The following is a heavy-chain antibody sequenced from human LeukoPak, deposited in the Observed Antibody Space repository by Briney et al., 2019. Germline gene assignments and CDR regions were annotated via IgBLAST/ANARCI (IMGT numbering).Heavy chain of an antibody. V-gene: IGHV3-30*02. Sequence: GGFLRLSCAASGFTFSSYGMHWVRQAPGKGLEWVAFIRYDGSNKYYADSVKGRFTISRDNSKNTLDLQMNSLRAEDTAVYYCAKDLNVLEWLPFDYWGQGTLVTVSS. CDR3: AKDLNVLEWLPFDY. CDR1: GFTFSSYG. CDR2: IRYDGSNK. D-gene: IGHD3-3*01. J-gene: IGHJ4*02.